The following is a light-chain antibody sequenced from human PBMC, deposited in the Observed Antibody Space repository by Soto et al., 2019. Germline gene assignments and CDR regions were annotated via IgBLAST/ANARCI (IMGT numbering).Light chain of an antibody. CDR1: QSVSSN. Sequence: EIVMTQSPGTLSVSPGERATLSCRASQSVSSNLAWYQQKPGQAPSLLIYGASTRATGIPARFSGSGSGTDFTLTISSLQSEDFAVYYCQQYYNWPPLTFGGGTKVEIK. CDR2: GAS. J-gene: IGKJ4*01. V-gene: IGKV3-15*01. CDR3: QQYYNWPPLT.